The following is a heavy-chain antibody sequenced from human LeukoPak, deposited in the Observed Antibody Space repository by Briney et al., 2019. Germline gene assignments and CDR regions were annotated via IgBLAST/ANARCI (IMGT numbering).Heavy chain of an antibody. CDR2: IYYSGST. V-gene: IGHV4-28*01. CDR3: ARKSRTTFDAFDI. D-gene: IGHD1-1*01. J-gene: IGHJ3*02. CDR1: GYSISSSNW. Sequence: SETLSLTCAVSGYSISSSNWWGWIRQPPGKGLEWIGYIYYSGSTYYNPSLKSRVTMSVDTSKNQSSLKLSSVTAVDTAVYYCARKSRTTFDAFDIWGQGTMVTVSS.